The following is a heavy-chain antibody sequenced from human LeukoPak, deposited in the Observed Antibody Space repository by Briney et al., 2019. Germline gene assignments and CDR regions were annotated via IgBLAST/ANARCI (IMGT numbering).Heavy chain of an antibody. Sequence: GASVKVSCTASGYTFTSYGISWVRQAPGQGLEWMGWISAYNGNTNYAQKLQGRVTMTTDTSTSTAYMELRSLRSDDTAVYYCARGAGYNYPYYFDYWGQGTLVTVSS. CDR2: ISAYNGNT. CDR3: ARGAGYNYPYYFDY. V-gene: IGHV1-18*01. D-gene: IGHD5-24*01. J-gene: IGHJ4*02. CDR1: GYTFTSYG.